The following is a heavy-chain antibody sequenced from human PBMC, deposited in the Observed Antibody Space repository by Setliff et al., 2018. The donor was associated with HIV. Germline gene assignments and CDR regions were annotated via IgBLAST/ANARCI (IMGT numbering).Heavy chain of an antibody. Sequence: LSCAASGFRFRSYWMSWVRQAPGKGLESVANVKQDGTETLYVDSVKGRLTISRDNANNLVYLQMNSLRVEDTAVYFCARWGSGSYERVFDYWGQGMLVTVSS. CDR1: GFRFRSYW. CDR2: VKQDGTET. D-gene: IGHD1-26*01. CDR3: ARWGSGSYERVFDY. V-gene: IGHV3-7*01. J-gene: IGHJ4*02.